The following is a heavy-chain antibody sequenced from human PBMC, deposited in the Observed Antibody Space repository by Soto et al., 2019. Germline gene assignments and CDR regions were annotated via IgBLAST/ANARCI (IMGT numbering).Heavy chain of an antibody. D-gene: IGHD3-10*01. V-gene: IGHV3-30-3*01. Sequence: QVQLVESGGGVVQPGRSLRLSCAASGFTFSSYAMHWVRQAPGKGLEWVAVMSYDGSNKYYADSVKGRFTISRDNSKKVRATRAAASRKVRLPSSRNTSKSTVELGMNSMRPEETAVYYCAREKSPYSSSWHNRHFDSWGQGTLVTVS. CDR2: MSYDGSNK. J-gene: IGHJ4*02. CDR1: GFTFSSYA. CDR3: TSKSTVELGMNSMRPEETAVYYCAREKSPYSSSWHNRHFDS.